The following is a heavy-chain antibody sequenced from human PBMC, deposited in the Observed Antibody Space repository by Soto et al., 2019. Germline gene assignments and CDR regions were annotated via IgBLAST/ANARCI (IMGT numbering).Heavy chain of an antibody. CDR2: ISGSGGST. D-gene: IGHD3-3*01. Sequence: GGSLRLSCAASGFTFSSYAMSWVRQAPGKGLEWVSAISGSGGSTYYADSVKGRFTISRDNSKNTLYLQMNSLRAEDTAVYYCAKGSFWSGYTPSFRDYGMDVWGQGTTVTVSS. V-gene: IGHV3-23*01. CDR3: AKGSFWSGYTPSFRDYGMDV. J-gene: IGHJ6*02. CDR1: GFTFSSYA.